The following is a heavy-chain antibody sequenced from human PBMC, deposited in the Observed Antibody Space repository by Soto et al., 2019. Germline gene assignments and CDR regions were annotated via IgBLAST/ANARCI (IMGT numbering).Heavy chain of an antibody. V-gene: IGHV4-34*01. CDR3: ARNGSYYDVWSGYYFGGGMDV. J-gene: IGHJ6*02. D-gene: IGHD3-3*01. CDR1: GGSFSGYY. Sequence: QVQLQQWGAGLLKPSETLSLTCAVYGGSFSGYYWSWIRQPPGKGLEWIGEINHSGSTNYNPSLKSRVTISVATSKNQFPLKLSSVTAADTAVYYCARNGSYYDVWSGYYFGGGMDVWGQGTTVTVSS. CDR2: INHSGST.